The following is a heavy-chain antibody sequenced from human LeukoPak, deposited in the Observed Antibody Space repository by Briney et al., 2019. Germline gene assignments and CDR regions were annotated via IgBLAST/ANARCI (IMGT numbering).Heavy chain of an antibody. J-gene: IGHJ4*02. CDR1: GFTFSNYT. D-gene: IGHD2-15*01. CDR3: ARGCSGGSCYTWNIRGFDS. V-gene: IGHV3-48*01. CDR2: IRSSTTTI. Sequence: GGSLRLSRAASGFTFSNYTMNWVRQAPGKGLEWVSYIRSSTTTIYYADSVKGRFTISRDNAKNSLYLQMNSLRAEDTAVYYCARGCSGGSCYTWNIRGFDSWGQGTLVTVSS.